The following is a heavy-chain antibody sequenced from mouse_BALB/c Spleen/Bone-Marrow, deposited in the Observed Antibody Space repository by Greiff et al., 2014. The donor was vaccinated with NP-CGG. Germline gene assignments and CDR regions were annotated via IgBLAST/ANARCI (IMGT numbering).Heavy chain of an antibody. J-gene: IGHJ4*01. CDR3: AKHTLRYYAMDY. Sequence: VKLVESGPGLVAPSQSLSITCTVSGFSLTDYGVSWIRQPPGKGLEWLGVIWGGVSTYYNSSLKSRLSISKDNSKSQVFLKMNNLQTDDTAMYYCAKHTLRYYAMDYWGQGTSVTVSS. CDR1: GFSLTDYG. CDR2: IWGGVST. D-gene: IGHD1-1*01. V-gene: IGHV2-6-5*01.